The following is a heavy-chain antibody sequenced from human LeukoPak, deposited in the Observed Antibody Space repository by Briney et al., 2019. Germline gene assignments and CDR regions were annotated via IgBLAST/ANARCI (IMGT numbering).Heavy chain of an antibody. J-gene: IGHJ4*02. CDR3: ASSVIQLWTPFDY. V-gene: IGHV4-34*01. CDR2: INHSGST. D-gene: IGHD5-18*01. CDR1: GGSFSGYY. Sequence: SHTLSLTCAVYGGSFSGYYWSWIRQPPGKGLEWIGEINHSGSTNYNPSLKSRVTISVDTSKNQFSLKLSSVTAADTAVYYCASSVIQLWTPFDYWGQGTLVTVSS.